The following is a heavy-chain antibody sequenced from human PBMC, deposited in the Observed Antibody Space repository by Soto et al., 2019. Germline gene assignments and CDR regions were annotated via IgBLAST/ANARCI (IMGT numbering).Heavy chain of an antibody. D-gene: IGHD2-21*01. Sequence: QITLKESGPTLVKPTQTLTLTCNFSGFSLTTYGACVGWIRQPPGKAPEWLALSYWDDHKTFRSSLESSITITKDTSNNQVVLTMAKMDPVDTATYYCTPTNHGPNSATCGRDCYMDVWGRGTTVTVSS. CDR1: GFSLTTYGAC. CDR3: TPTNHGPNSATCGRDCYMDV. J-gene: IGHJ6*04. V-gene: IGHV2-5*02. CDR2: SYWDDHK.